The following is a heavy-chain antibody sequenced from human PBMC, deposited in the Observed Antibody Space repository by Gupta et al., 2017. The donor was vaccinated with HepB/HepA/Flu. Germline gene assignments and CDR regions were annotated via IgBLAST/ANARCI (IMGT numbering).Heavy chain of an antibody. CDR3: ASTGDEKVVTPITDRSFDS. Sequence: VQLQQWGAGLLKPSETLSLTCAVSGGPFTGYYWSWIRPPPGRGLEWIGEINHSGSTNYSPSLRSRVTISVDMSKNHFFLKLNSVTAADTAVYYCASTGDEKVVTPITDRSFDSWGQGTLVTVSS. CDR1: GGPFTGYY. CDR2: INHSGST. V-gene: IGHV4-34*01. D-gene: IGHD2-21*02. J-gene: IGHJ4*02.